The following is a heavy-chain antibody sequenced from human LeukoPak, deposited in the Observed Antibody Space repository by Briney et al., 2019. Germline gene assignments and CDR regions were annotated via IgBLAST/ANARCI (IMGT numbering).Heavy chain of an antibody. Sequence: PSETLSLTCTVSGGSISSYYWSWIRQPPGKGLEWIGYIYYSGSTNYNPSLKSRVTISVDTSKNQFSLKLSSVTAADTAVYYCARGRYSYGLRATFDYWDQGTLVTVSS. CDR2: IYYSGST. CDR3: ARGRYSYGLRATFDY. CDR1: GGSISSYY. V-gene: IGHV4-59*01. J-gene: IGHJ4*02. D-gene: IGHD5-18*01.